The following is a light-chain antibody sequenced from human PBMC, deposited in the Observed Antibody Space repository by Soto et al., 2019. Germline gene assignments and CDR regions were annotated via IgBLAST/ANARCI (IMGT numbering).Light chain of an antibody. CDR2: GAS. CDR3: QQYVSSPPWT. CDR1: QSVSSSY. Sequence: EIVLTQSPGTLSLSPGERATLSCRASQSVSSSYLAWYQQKPGQAPRLLIYGASSRATGIPDRFSGGGSGTDYTLTTSRLVPDDFAVYYCQQYVSSPPWTFGQGTKVEIK. V-gene: IGKV3-20*01. J-gene: IGKJ1*01.